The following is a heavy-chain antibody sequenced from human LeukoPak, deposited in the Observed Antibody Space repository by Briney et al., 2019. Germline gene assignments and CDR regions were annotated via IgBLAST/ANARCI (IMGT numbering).Heavy chain of an antibody. CDR2: ISAYNGNT. V-gene: IGHV1-18*01. J-gene: IGHJ4*02. CDR1: GYTFTSYG. CDR3: ARDLERYSSSWYWMVFDY. Sequence: ASVKVSCKASGYTFTSYGISWVRQAPGQGLEWVGWISAYNGNTNYAQKLQGRVTMTTDTSTSTAYMELRSLRSDDTAVYYCARDLERYSSSWYWMVFDYWGQGTLVTVSS. D-gene: IGHD6-13*01.